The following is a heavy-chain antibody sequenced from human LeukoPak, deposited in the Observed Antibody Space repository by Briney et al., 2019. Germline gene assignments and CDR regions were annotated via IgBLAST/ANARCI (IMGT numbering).Heavy chain of an antibody. V-gene: IGHV2-5*02. D-gene: IGHD1-26*01. CDR2: IYWDDDK. CDR1: AFSLNTSGVG. CDR3: AHKKGAYPVDY. J-gene: IGHJ4*02. Sequence: SGPTLVKPTQTLTLTCTFSAFSLNTSGVGVAWIRQPPGKALEWLALIYWDDDKRYSPSLKSRLTITKDASKNQVVLTMTNMASMDTGTYFCAHKKGAYPVDYWGQGTLVTVSS.